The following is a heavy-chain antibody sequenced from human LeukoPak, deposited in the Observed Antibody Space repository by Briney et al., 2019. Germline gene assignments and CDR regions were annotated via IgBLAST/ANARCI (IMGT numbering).Heavy chain of an antibody. D-gene: IGHD3-3*01. J-gene: IGHJ4*02. CDR2: IYTSGST. CDR3: ARVGTKGFWSGYSIPSADY. V-gene: IGHV4-4*07. Sequence: SETLSLTCTVSGGSISSYYWSWIRQPAGKGLEWIGRIYTSGSTNYNPSLKSRVTMSVDTSKNQFSLKLSSVTAADTAVYYCARVGTKGFWSGYSIPSADYWGQGTLVTVSS. CDR1: GGSISSYY.